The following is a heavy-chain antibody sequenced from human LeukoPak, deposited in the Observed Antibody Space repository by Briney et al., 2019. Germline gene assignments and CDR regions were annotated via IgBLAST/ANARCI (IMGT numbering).Heavy chain of an antibody. V-gene: IGHV3-74*01. CDR1: GFTFSSSW. J-gene: IGHJ4*02. CDR3: ARDRGHVPDY. D-gene: IGHD5-12*01. Sequence: GGSLRLSCAASGFTFSSSWMHWVRQGPGKGLVWVSLINSDGSSTTYADSVKGRFTISRDNARDTLYLQMNSLRAEDTAVYYCARDRGHVPDYWGQGTLVTVSS. CDR2: INSDGSST.